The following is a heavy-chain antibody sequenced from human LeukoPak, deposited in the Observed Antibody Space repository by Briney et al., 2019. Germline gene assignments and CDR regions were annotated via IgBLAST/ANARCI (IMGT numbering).Heavy chain of an antibody. D-gene: IGHD2-21*02. V-gene: IGHV3-15*01. J-gene: IGHJ4*02. CDR1: GFPFSSYA. Sequence: GGSLRLSCAASGFPFSSYAMSWVRQAPGKGLEWVGRIKSKTDGGTTDYAAPVKGRFTISRDDSKNTLYLQMNSLKTEDTAVYYCTTDPDIVVVTAIGWGQGTLVTVSS. CDR3: TTDPDIVVVTAIG. CDR2: IKSKTDGGTT.